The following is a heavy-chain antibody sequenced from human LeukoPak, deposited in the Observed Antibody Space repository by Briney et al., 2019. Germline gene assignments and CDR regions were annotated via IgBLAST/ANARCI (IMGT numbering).Heavy chain of an antibody. J-gene: IGHJ4*02. CDR3: ARPSIAARSFFDY. V-gene: IGHV4-39*01. Sequence: SETLSLTCTVSGGSISRSSYYWGWIRQPPGKGLEWIGSIYYSGNTYYSPSLKSRVTISVDMSTNQFSLRLSSVTAADTAVYYCARPSIAARSFFDYWGQGTLVTVSS. CDR1: GGSISRSSYY. D-gene: IGHD6-6*01. CDR2: IYYSGNT.